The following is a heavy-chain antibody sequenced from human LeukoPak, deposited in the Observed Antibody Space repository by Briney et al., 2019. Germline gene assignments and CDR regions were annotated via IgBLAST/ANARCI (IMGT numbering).Heavy chain of an antibody. CDR2: ISPTSTTI. J-gene: IGHJ4*02. Sequence: GGSLRLSCAASGFTFSSYTVTWVRQAPGKGLDWVSYISPTSTTIYYADSVRGRFTISRDNTKNSLYLQMNSLRVEDTAVYYCARRGNNYGYIDYWGQGTLVTVSS. CDR3: ARRGNNYGYIDY. D-gene: IGHD1/OR15-1a*01. V-gene: IGHV3-48*04. CDR1: GFTFSSYT.